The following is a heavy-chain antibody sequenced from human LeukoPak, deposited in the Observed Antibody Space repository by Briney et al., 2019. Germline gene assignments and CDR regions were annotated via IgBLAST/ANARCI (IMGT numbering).Heavy chain of an antibody. V-gene: IGHV4-61*02. CDR2: IYSSGST. J-gene: IGHJ5*02. CDR3: ARGRLSPNWFDP. CDR1: GGSISSGSYY. Sequence: PSETLSLTCTVSGGSISSGSYYWRWIRQPAGKGLEWIGRIYSSGSTNYNPSLKSRVTISVDTSKNQFSLKLSSVTAADTAVYYCARGRLSPNWFDPWGQGTLVTVSS.